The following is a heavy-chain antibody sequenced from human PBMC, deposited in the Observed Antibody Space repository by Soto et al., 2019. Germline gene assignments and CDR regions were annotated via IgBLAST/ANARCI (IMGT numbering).Heavy chain of an antibody. CDR2: IYYSGST. D-gene: IGHD3-3*01. Sequence: PSETLSLTCTVSGGSISGYYWGWIRQPPGKGLEWIGSIYYSGSTYYNPSLKGRVTISVDTSKNQFSLKLSSVTAADTAVYYCLRITIFGVVIIVDYWGQGTLVTVSS. J-gene: IGHJ4*02. CDR3: LRITIFGVVIIVDY. V-gene: IGHV4-39*01. CDR1: GGSISGYY.